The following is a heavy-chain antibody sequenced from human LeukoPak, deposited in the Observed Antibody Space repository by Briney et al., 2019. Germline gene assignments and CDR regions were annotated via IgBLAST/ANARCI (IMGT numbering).Heavy chain of an antibody. V-gene: IGHV4-59*12. Sequence: PSETLSLTCTVSGGSISSYYWSWIRQPPGKGLEWIGYIDYSGYTNYNPSLKSRVTISVDTSKNQFSLKLTSVTAADTAVYYCARTAHYYGSGSYYGAFDIWGQGTMVTVSS. CDR1: GGSISSYY. CDR3: ARTAHYYGSGSYYGAFDI. CDR2: IDYSGYT. D-gene: IGHD3-10*01. J-gene: IGHJ3*02.